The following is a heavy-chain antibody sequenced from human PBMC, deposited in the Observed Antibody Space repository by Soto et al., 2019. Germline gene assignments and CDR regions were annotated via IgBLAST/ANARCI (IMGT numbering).Heavy chain of an antibody. J-gene: IGHJ6*02. CDR3: AKLPDIVATPGMDV. CDR1: GFTFSSYS. Sequence: GGSLRLSCAASGFTFSSYSMNWVRQAPGKGLEWVSSISSSSSYIYYADSVKGRFTISRDNAKNSLYLQMNSLRAEDTAVYYCAKLPDIVATPGMDVWDQGTTVTVS. V-gene: IGHV3-21*01. CDR2: ISSSSSYI. D-gene: IGHD5-12*01.